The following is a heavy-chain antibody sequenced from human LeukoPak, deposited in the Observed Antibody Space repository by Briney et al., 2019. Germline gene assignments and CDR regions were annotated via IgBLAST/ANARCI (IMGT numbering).Heavy chain of an antibody. J-gene: IGHJ4*02. V-gene: IGHV3-30-3*01. Sequence: PGGSLRLSCAASGFTFSTYTMHWVRQAPGNGREWVALISYEGSKKNYADSGEGRFTISRDNSQNTLYLEMNSLRSEDTAVYYCARAPYTSGWYFAFDYWGQGTLVTVSS. CDR2: ISYEGSKK. CDR3: ARAPYTSGWYFAFDY. D-gene: IGHD6-19*01. CDR1: GFTFSTYT.